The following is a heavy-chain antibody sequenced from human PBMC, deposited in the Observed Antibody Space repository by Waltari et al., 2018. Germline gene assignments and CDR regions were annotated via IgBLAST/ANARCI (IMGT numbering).Heavy chain of an antibody. V-gene: IGHV3-21*01. CDR3: ARGFCSTTNCYPYYFDY. CDR1: GCTFSYHS. CDR2: ISGSSNYI. D-gene: IGHD2-2*01. Sequence: ELQLVESGGGLVKPGGSLRLSCAASGCTFSYHSMHWVRQAPGKGLEWVSSISGSSNYIYYADSVKGRFSISRDNAKNSLYLQMDSLRSEDTAVYYCARGFCSTTNCYPYYFDYWGQGTLVTVSS. J-gene: IGHJ4*02.